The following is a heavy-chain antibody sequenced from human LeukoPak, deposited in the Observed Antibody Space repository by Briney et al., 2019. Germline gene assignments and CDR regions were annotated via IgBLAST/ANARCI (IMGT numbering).Heavy chain of an antibody. J-gene: IGHJ3*02. CDR3: AKYAVTTSSSAFDI. Sequence: GGSLRLSCVVSGFTFSTHAMTWVRQAPGKGLERVSDISGPGGTAYYAASVKGRFTISRDNSKNTLYLQMNSLRAEDTAVYYCAKYAVTTSSSAFDIWGQGTMVTVSS. V-gene: IGHV3-23*01. D-gene: IGHD4-17*01. CDR1: GFTFSTHA. CDR2: ISGPGGTA.